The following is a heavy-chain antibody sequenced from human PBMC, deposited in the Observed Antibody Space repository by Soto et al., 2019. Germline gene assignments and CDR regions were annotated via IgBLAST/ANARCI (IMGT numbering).Heavy chain of an antibody. CDR3: ARGLRLGSFDI. CDR2: IYYSGST. Sequence: SETLSLTCTVSGGSISSSNYYWGWIRQPPGKGLEWIGSIYYSGSTYYNPSLKSRVTISVDTSKNQFSLKLSSVTAADTAVYYCARGLRLGSFDIWGQGTMVTVSS. V-gene: IGHV4-39*01. CDR1: GGSISSSNYY. D-gene: IGHD5-12*01. J-gene: IGHJ3*02.